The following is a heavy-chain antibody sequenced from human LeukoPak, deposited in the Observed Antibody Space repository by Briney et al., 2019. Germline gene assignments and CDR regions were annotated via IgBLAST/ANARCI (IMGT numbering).Heavy chain of an antibody. V-gene: IGHV3-23*01. Sequence: PGGSLRLSCAVSGITLSNYGMSWVRQAPGKGLQWVSAITGSGGSTYYADSVKGRFTISRDNSKNTLYLRMNSLRAEDTAIYYCATLPRGPTGYVGYGGEDYWGQGTLVTVSS. D-gene: IGHD5-12*01. CDR3: ATLPRGPTGYVGYGGEDY. J-gene: IGHJ4*02. CDR2: ITGSGGST. CDR1: GITLSNYG.